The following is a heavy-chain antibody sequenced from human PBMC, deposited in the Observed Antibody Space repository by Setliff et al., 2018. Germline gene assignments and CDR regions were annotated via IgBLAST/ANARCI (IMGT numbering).Heavy chain of an antibody. Sequence: ASVKVSCKVSGSTLTELTMYWVRQAPGKGLEWMGSFNPEDDEIIYAQKFLGRVTMTEDTSTDTAYMELSSLRSEATAVYYCATKDHDTSGYYRPFGFWGQGTLVTVSS. CDR3: ATKDHDTSGYYRPFGF. V-gene: IGHV1-24*01. CDR2: FNPEDDEI. D-gene: IGHD3-22*01. CDR1: GSTLTELT. J-gene: IGHJ4*01.